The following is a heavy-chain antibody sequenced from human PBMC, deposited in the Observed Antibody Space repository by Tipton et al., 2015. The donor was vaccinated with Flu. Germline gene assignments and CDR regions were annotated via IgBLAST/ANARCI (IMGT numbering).Heavy chain of an antibody. CDR1: GDSISSDYY. CDR2: INDSGNT. V-gene: IGHV4-34*01. Sequence: TLSLTCTISGDSISSDYYWSWIRQPPGKGLEWIGEINDSGNTNCNPPLKSRVSISVDTSKNQFSLKLTSVTAADTAVYYCARGVMGTMIRPWYFDLWGRGTLVTVSS. CDR3: ARGVMGTMIRPWYFDL. D-gene: IGHD3-22*01. J-gene: IGHJ2*01.